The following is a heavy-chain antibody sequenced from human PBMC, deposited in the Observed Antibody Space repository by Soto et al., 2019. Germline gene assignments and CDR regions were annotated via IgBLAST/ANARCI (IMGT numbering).Heavy chain of an antibody. D-gene: IGHD3-22*01. CDR3: ARVLGHYYDRTGAFDI. J-gene: IGHJ3*02. V-gene: IGHV4-34*01. Sequence: SETLSLTCAVYGGSFSGYYWSWIRQPPGKGLEWIGEINHSGSTNYNPSLKSRVTISVDTSKNQFSLKLSSVTAADTAVYYCARVLGHYYDRTGAFDIWGQGTMVT. CDR2: INHSGST. CDR1: GGSFSGYY.